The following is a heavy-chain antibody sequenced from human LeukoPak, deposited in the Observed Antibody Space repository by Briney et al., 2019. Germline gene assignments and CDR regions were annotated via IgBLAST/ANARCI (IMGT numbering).Heavy chain of an antibody. D-gene: IGHD6-6*01. CDR3: AKGALYSSSNWFDP. Sequence: GGSLRLSCAASGFTFSGYSMNWVRQAPGKGLEWVSFISSSTRTVYYADSVKGRFTISRDNAKNSLYLQMNSLRAEDTAVYYCAKGALYSSSNWFDPWGQGTLVSVSS. V-gene: IGHV3-48*01. J-gene: IGHJ5*02. CDR2: ISSSTRTV. CDR1: GFTFSGYS.